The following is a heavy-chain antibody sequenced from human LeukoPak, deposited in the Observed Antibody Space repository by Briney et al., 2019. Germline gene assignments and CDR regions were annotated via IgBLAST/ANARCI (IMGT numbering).Heavy chain of an antibody. D-gene: IGHD3-3*01. V-gene: IGHV1-69*04. CDR3: ARGASAYDFWSGYKYYFDY. J-gene: IGHJ4*02. CDR2: IIPILGIA. CDR1: GYTFTSYG. Sequence: ASVKVSCKASGYTFTSYGISWVRQAPGQGLEWMGRIIPILGIANYAQKFQGRVTITADKSTSTAYMELSSLRSEDTAVYYCARGASAYDFWSGYKYYFDYWGQGTLVTVSS.